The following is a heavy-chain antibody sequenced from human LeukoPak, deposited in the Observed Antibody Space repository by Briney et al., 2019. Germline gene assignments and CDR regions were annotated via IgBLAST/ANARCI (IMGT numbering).Heavy chain of an antibody. CDR3: ARGRRQIAVAGLELDY. CDR2: IYPGDSDT. Sequence: GESLKISCKGSGYSFTSYWIGWVRQMPGKGLEWMGIIYPGDSDTRYSPSFQGQVTISADKSISTAYLQWSSLKASDTAMYYCARGRRQIAVAGLELDYWGQGTLVTVSS. D-gene: IGHD6-19*01. J-gene: IGHJ4*02. V-gene: IGHV5-51*01. CDR1: GYSFTSYW.